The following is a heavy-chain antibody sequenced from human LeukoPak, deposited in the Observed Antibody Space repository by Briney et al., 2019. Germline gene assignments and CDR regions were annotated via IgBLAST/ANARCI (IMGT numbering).Heavy chain of an antibody. J-gene: IGHJ4*02. CDR3: ATGYSSTWYYFDY. V-gene: IGHV4-59*01. Sequence: KTSETLSLTCTVSGDSISSYYWRWIRQPPGKGLEWIGYIYHSGSTNYNPSLKSRVTISADTSKDQFSLKLASVTAADTAVYYCATGYSSTWYYFDYWGQGTLVTVSS. CDR2: IYHSGST. D-gene: IGHD6-13*01. CDR1: GDSISSYY.